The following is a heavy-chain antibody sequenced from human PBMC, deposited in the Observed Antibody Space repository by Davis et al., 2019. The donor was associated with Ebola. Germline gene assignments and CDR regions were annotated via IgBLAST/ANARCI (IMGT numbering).Heavy chain of an antibody. CDR2: ISAYNGNT. D-gene: IGHD6-19*01. V-gene: IGHV1-18*01. Sequence: ASVKVSCKASGGTFSSYAISWVRQAPGQGLEWMGWISAYNGNTNYAQKLQGRVTMTTDTSTCTAYMELRSLRSDDTAVYYCARTPTVAVAGTLLDYYYGMDVWGKGTTVTVSS. CDR1: GGTFSSYA. J-gene: IGHJ6*04. CDR3: ARTPTVAVAGTLLDYYYGMDV.